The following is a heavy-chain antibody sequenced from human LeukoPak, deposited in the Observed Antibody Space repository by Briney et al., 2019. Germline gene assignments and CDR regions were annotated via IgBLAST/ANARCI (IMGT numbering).Heavy chain of an antibody. J-gene: IGHJ4*02. CDR3: AKAEDPITMIVVVISTFDY. Sequence: GGSLRLSCAGSGFTFSLYNMHWVRQAPGKGLEWVALISFGGSPKYYADSVKGRFTISRDNSKNTLYLQMNSLRAEDTAVYYCAKAEDPITMIVVVISTFDYWGQGTLVTVSS. V-gene: IGHV3-30*04. D-gene: IGHD3-22*01. CDR2: ISFGGSPK. CDR1: GFTFSLYN.